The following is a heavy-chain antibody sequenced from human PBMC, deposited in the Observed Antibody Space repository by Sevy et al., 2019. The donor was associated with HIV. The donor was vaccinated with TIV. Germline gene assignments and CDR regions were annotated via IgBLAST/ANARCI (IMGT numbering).Heavy chain of an antibody. CDR2: ISYDGSNK. CDR1: GFTFSSYG. J-gene: IGHJ6*02. Sequence: GGSLRLSCAASGFTFSSYGMHWVRQAPGKGLEWVAVISYDGSNKYYAHSVKGRFTISRDNSKNTLYLQMNSLRAEDKAVYYCAKDLPRGYDFWSGYYFSWRGGPNPYYYGMDVWGQGTTVTVSS. V-gene: IGHV3-30*18. CDR3: AKDLPRGYDFWSGYYFSWRGGPNPYYYGMDV. D-gene: IGHD3-3*01.